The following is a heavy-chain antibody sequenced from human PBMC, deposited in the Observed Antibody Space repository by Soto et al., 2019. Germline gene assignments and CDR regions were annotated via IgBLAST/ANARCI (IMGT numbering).Heavy chain of an antibody. J-gene: IGHJ6*02. CDR1: GFTFSNFA. D-gene: IGHD2-2*01. Sequence: EVQLLESGGNLVQPGGSLRLSCGASGFTFSNFAMSWVRQAPGGGLEWVSGLSASGTSTYYADSVRGRFTISRDNTKNSMYLQMISLRAEDTAIYYCARGMKTAVFYGMDVWGQGTTVTVSS. V-gene: IGHV3-23*01. CDR3: ARGMKTAVFYGMDV. CDR2: LSASGTST.